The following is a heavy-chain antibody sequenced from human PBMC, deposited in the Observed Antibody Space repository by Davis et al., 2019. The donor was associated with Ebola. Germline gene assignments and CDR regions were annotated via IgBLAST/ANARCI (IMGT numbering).Heavy chain of an antibody. CDR1: GFTFSNAW. V-gene: IGHV3-15*01. Sequence: GESLKISCAASGFTFSNAWMSWVRQAPGKGLEWVGRIKSKTDGGTTDYAAPVKGRFTISRDDSKNTLYLQMNSLKTEDTAVYYCTTDSNRPEAFDIWGQGTMVTVSS. CDR3: TTDSNRPEAFDI. J-gene: IGHJ3*02. D-gene: IGHD1-14*01. CDR2: IKSKTDGGTT.